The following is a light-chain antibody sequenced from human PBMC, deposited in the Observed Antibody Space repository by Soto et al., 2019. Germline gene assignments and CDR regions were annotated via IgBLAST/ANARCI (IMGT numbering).Light chain of an antibody. Sequence: EKVMTQSPATLSMSPGERATLSCRASQSVSSFLAWYQQKPGQAPRLLIYGASTRATGIPARFSGSGSGTEFTLTISSLQFEDFAVYYCQQYSNWPSWTFGQGTKVDIK. CDR2: GAS. V-gene: IGKV3-15*01. CDR3: QQYSNWPSWT. CDR1: QSVSSF. J-gene: IGKJ1*01.